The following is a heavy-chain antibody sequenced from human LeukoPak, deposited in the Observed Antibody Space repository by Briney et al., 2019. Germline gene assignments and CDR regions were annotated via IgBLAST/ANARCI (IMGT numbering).Heavy chain of an antibody. Sequence: ASVKVSCKASGYTFTGYYMHWVRQAPGQGLEWMGWINPNSGGTNYAQKFQGRVTLIRDTSISTAYMELRRLRSDDTAVYYCVRDATGGSQVHWFDPWGQGTLVTVSS. CDR1: GYTFTGYY. CDR2: INPNSGGT. D-gene: IGHD2-15*01. CDR3: VRDATGGSQVHWFDP. V-gene: IGHV1-2*02. J-gene: IGHJ5*02.